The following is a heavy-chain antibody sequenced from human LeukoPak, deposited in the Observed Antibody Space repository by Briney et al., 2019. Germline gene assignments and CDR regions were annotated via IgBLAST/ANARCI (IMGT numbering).Heavy chain of an antibody. V-gene: IGHV4-59*01. CDR3: ASFFRASHTGYFDL. D-gene: IGHD3-3*01. CDR1: GGSISSYY. CDR2: IYYSGST. Sequence: SETLSLTCTVSGGSISSYYWSWIRQPPGKGLEWIGYIYYSGSTNYSPSLKSRVTISVDTSKNHFSLKLSSVTAADTAVYYCASFFRASHTGYFDLWGRGTLVTVSS. J-gene: IGHJ2*01.